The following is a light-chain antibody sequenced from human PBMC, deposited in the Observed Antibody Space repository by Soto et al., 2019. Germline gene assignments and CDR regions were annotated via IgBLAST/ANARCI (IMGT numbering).Light chain of an antibody. CDR3: QESYSVPFFS. CDR2: AAT. CDR1: QSIGSY. Sequence: DIQMTQSPSSLSASVGDRVTITCRASQSIGSYLNWIQQKPGKAPKLLIYAATSLQSGVPSRFSGSGSGTDFTLTISSLQPQDFATYYCQESYSVPFFSFGPGTKVNIK. J-gene: IGKJ3*01. V-gene: IGKV1-39*01.